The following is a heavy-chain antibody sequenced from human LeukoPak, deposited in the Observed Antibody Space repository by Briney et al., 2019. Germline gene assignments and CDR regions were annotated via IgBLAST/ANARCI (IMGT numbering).Heavy chain of an antibody. CDR3: ARQSIAARGYYYYMDV. CDR1: GGSISSTGYF. D-gene: IGHD6-6*01. J-gene: IGHJ6*03. V-gene: IGHV4-39*01. CDR2: IYYSGST. Sequence: TTSETLSLTCTVSGGSISSTGYFWGWIRQPPGKGLEWIGSIYYSGSTNYNPSLKSPVTMSVDTPKNQFSLKLTSVTAADTAVYYCARQSIAARGYYYYMDVWGKGTTVTVSS.